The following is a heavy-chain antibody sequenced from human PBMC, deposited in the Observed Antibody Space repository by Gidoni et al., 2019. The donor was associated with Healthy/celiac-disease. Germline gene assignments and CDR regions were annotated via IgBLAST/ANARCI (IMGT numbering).Heavy chain of an antibody. V-gene: IGHV1-46*01. Sequence: QVQLVQSGAEVKKPGASVKVSCKASGYTFTSYYMHWVRQAPGQGLEWMGIINPSGGSTSYAQKFQGRVTMTRDTSTSTVYMELSSLRSEDTAVYYCARVSVEVPAATYYFDYWGQGTLVTVSS. CDR2: INPSGGST. CDR1: GYTFTSYY. CDR3: ARVSVEVPAATYYFDY. D-gene: IGHD2-2*01. J-gene: IGHJ4*02.